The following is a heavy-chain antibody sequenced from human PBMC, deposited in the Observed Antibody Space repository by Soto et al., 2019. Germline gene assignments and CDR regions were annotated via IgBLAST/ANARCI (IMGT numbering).Heavy chain of an antibody. D-gene: IGHD2-15*01. V-gene: IGHV3-9*01. J-gene: IGHJ4*02. Sequence: EVQLVESGGGLVQPGRSLRLSCAASGFTFDDYAMHWVRQAPGKGLEWVSGISWNSGSIGYADSVKGRFTISRDNAKNSLYLQMNSLRAEDTALYYCAKGFFGLYSPFDYWGQGTLVTVSS. CDR3: AKGFFGLYSPFDY. CDR1: GFTFDDYA. CDR2: ISWNSGSI.